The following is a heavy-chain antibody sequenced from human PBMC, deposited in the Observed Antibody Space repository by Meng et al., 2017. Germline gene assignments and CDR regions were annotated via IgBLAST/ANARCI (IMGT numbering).Heavy chain of an antibody. Sequence: QLQLLESGPGLVKPSETLSLTCTVSGGSISSSSYYWGWFRQPPGKGLEWIGSIYYSGSTYYNPSLKSRVTISVDTSKNQSSLKLSSVTAADTAVYYCASVEMATTISWGQGTLVTVSS. J-gene: IGHJ4*02. CDR1: GGSISSSSYY. CDR2: IYYSGST. D-gene: IGHD5-24*01. V-gene: IGHV4-39*07. CDR3: ASVEMATTIS.